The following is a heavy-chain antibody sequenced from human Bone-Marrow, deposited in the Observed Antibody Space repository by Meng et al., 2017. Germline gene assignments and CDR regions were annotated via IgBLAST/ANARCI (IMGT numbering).Heavy chain of an antibody. D-gene: IGHD1-14*01. V-gene: IGHV4-4*02. J-gene: IGHJ4*02. CDR2: VYHRGDT. Sequence: QVQLQEAGPGLGKPSGTRSRTCTVSGDSISSEIWWSWGRQPPGKGLEWIGEVYHRGDTNYNPSLKSRVDISVDKSKNQFYLSLFSVTAADTAVYYCGRDQGQEPINHWGQGTLVTVSS. CDR1: GDSISSEIW. CDR3: GRDQGQEPINH.